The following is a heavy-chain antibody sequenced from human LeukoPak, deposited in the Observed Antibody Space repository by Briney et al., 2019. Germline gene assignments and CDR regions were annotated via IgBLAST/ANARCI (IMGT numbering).Heavy chain of an antibody. V-gene: IGHV1-69*13. Sequence: ASVKVSCKASGGTLSSYAISWVRQAPGQGLEWMGGIIPILGTANYAQKFQGGVTITADESTSTAYMELSSLRSEDTAVYYCATSPAGGYCSSTSCYAFLDYWGQGTLVTVSS. CDR3: ATSPAGGYCSSTSCYAFLDY. D-gene: IGHD2-2*01. CDR1: GGTLSSYA. CDR2: IIPILGTA. J-gene: IGHJ4*02.